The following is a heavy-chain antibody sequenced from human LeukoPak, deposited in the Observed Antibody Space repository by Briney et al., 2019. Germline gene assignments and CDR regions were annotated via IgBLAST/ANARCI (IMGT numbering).Heavy chain of an antibody. Sequence: GGSLRLSCAASGFTFSSYGMHWVRQAPGKGLEWVAVISYDGSNKYYADSVKGRFTISRDNSKNTLYLQMNSLRAEDTAVYYCAKADSSGYLGPDYWGQGTLVTVSS. V-gene: IGHV3-30*18. CDR2: ISYDGSNK. CDR1: GFTFSSYG. D-gene: IGHD3-22*01. CDR3: AKADSSGYLGPDY. J-gene: IGHJ4*02.